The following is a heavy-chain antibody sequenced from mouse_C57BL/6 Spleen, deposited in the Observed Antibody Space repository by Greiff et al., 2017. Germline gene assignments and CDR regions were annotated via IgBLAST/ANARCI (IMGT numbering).Heavy chain of an antibody. J-gene: IGHJ4*01. D-gene: IGHD6-1*01. CDR3: AKRPPGRGDAMDY. CDR1: GFSLTSYG. Sequence: QVQLKESGPGLVQPSQSLSITCTASGFSLTSYGVHWVRQSPGKGLEWLGVIWRGGSTDYNAAYRAGLRISEDKSKSQDFYKMNSLQADDTAIYYGAKRPPGRGDAMDYWGQGTSVTVSS. CDR2: IWRGGST. V-gene: IGHV2-2*01.